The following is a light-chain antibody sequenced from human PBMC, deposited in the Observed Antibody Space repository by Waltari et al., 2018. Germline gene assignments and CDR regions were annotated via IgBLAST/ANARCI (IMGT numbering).Light chain of an antibody. Sequence: DIHMTQSPSSLSAPVGDRVTITCQASQDIEKSLNWFHQKPGKAPKVLIFDASNSQTGAPSRFSGSGSGTDFTFTISSLQPEDMGTYYCQQYRSVPLTFGGGTKVEIK. V-gene: IGKV1-33*01. CDR2: DAS. CDR1: QDIEKS. CDR3: QQYRSVPLT. J-gene: IGKJ4*01.